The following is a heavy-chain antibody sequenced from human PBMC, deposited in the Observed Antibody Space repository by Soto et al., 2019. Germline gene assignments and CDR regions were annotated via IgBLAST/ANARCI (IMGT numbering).Heavy chain of an antibody. J-gene: IGHJ4*02. CDR3: ARGPGWLRN. CDR1: GFTVSNNY. Sequence: EVQLVESGGGLVQPGGSLRLSCAASGFTVSNNYMSWVRQAPGKGLEWVSVIYGDGTTYYADSVEGRFTISRDSSKNTVHLQTNSLRADDTAVCYCARGPGWLRNWGQGTLVTVSS. D-gene: IGHD5-12*01. CDR2: IYGDGTT. V-gene: IGHV3-66*01.